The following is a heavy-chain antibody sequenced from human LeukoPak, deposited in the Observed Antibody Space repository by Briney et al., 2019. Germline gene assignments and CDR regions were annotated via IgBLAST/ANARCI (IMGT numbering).Heavy chain of an antibody. CDR1: GFRFNLYA. V-gene: IGHV3-23*01. J-gene: IGHJ3*01. Sequence: GGSLRLSCTASGFRFNLYAMTWVRQAPGKRLEWVSTIDDPSTKYHADSVKGRFTISRDDSKSTLFLQMNSLRVDDTALYFCAKDAISGNSRYDFFDVWGQGTMVIVSS. CDR2: IDDPSTK. D-gene: IGHD3-9*01. CDR3: AKDAISGNSRYDFFDV.